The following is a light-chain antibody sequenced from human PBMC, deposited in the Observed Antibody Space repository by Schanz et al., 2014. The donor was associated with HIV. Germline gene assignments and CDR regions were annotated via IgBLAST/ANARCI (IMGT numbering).Light chain of an antibody. Sequence: QSALIQPASVSGTPGQSITISCTGTSFDVGSSEFVSWYQQHPGKAPKLMIYEGSKRPSGVPDRFSGSKSGNTASLTISGLQAEDEGQYYCCSYADRNIVLFGGGTKLTVL. J-gene: IGLJ2*01. V-gene: IGLV2-23*01. CDR2: EGS. CDR3: CSYADRNIVL. CDR1: SFDVGSSEF.